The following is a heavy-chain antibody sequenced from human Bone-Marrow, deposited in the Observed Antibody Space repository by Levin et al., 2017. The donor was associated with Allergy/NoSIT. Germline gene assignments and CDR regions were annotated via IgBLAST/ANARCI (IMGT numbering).Heavy chain of an antibody. CDR1: GDTFTNYA. J-gene: IGHJ1*01. Sequence: EASVKVSCKSSGDTFTNYAISWVRQAPGQGLEWVGGIIPIFDSALYAQKFQGRVTITADKSTSTAYMELSSLRSEDTAVYYCARHAVEMAASLLGEYFQYWGQGTLVTVSS. CDR2: IIPIFDSA. CDR3: ARHAVEMAASLLGEYFQY. V-gene: IGHV1-69*06. D-gene: IGHD5-24*01.